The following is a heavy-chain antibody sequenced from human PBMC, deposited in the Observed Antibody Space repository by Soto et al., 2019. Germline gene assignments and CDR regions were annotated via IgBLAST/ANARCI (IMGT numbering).Heavy chain of an antibody. J-gene: IGHJ4*02. V-gene: IGHV1-18*01. CDR2: ISAHNGNT. D-gene: IGHD1-1*01. CDR3: ARGRYGDY. Sequence: QVHLVQSGAEVKKPGASVKVSCKASGYTFTSYGITWVRQAPGQGLEWMGWISAHNGNTDYAQKLQGRVIVTSDTSPSNAYMELRTLRSDDTAVYYCARGRYGDYWGQGSLVTVSS. CDR1: GYTFTSYG.